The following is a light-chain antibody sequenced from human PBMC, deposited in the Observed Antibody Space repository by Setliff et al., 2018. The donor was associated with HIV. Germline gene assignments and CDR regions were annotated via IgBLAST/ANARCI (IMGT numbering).Light chain of an antibody. CDR1: SSDIGGYNY. V-gene: IGLV2-11*01. CDR2: DVT. CDR3: CSYAGTYIFYV. Sequence: SVSGSPGQSITISCTGTSSDIGGYNYVSWYQQHPGKAPKLMIYDVTKRPSGVPARFSGSKSDNTASLTISGLQAEDEADYYCCSYAGTYIFYVFGTGTKVTVL. J-gene: IGLJ1*01.